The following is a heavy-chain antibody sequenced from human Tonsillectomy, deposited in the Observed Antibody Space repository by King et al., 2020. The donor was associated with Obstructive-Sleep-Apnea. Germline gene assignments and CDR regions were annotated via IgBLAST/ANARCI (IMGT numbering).Heavy chain of an antibody. CDR1: GFTFSSYA. CDR3: YLDWLLSVGSSPGNWFDP. CDR2: ISGSGGST. J-gene: IGHJ5*02. Sequence: VQLVESGGGLVQPGGSLRLSCAASGFTFSSYAMSWVRQAPGKGLEWVSAISGSGGSTYYADSVKGRFTISRDNSKNTLYLQMNSLRAEDTAVYYCYLDWLLSVGSSPGNWFDPWGQGTLVTVSS. V-gene: IGHV3-23*04. D-gene: IGHD3/OR15-3a*01.